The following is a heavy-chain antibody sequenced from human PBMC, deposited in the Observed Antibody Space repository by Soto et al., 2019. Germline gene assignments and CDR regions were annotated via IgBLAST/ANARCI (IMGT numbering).Heavy chain of an antibody. V-gene: IGHV3-23*01. CDR3: ATQDFRGTTGTT. J-gene: IGHJ4*02. CDR1: GFTFSRYA. CDR2: ISGSGGNI. D-gene: IGHD1-1*01. Sequence: GGSLRLACAASGFTFSRYAMVWVRQAPGKGLEWVSVISGSGGNIHYADSVKGRFTISRDNSKNTLYLQMNSLRVEDTAVYNCATQDFRGTTGTTWGQGTLVTVSS.